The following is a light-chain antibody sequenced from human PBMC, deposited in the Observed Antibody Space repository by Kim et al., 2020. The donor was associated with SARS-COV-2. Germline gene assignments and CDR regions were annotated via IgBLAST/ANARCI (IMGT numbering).Light chain of an antibody. CDR1: NIGGHS. Sequence: APGQTARITCGGNNIGGHSVNWYQQKPGQAPVLVMYYDRDRPSGIPERFSGSKSASTATLTISRVEAGDEADYYCQVWDTDTDHYVFGTGTKVTVL. CDR3: QVWDTDTDHYV. V-gene: IGLV3-21*01. J-gene: IGLJ1*01. CDR2: YDR.